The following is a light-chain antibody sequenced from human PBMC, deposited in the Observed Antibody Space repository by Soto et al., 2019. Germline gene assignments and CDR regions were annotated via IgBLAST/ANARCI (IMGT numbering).Light chain of an antibody. CDR1: RSVRSY. CDR2: DAS. CDR3: QQRYAWPPIT. Sequence: EIVLTQSPATLYLSPGERATLSCRASRSVRSYLAWYQQKPGQAPRLLSSDASNRAAGIPARFSGSGSETDLTLTTSNLAPEDFAVYDWQQRYAWPPITFGQVKRLEIK. V-gene: IGKV3-11*01. J-gene: IGKJ5*01.